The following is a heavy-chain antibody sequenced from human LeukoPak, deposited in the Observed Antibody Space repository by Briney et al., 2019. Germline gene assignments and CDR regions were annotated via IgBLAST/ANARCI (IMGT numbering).Heavy chain of an antibody. D-gene: IGHD6-13*01. CDR2: IYYSGST. CDR1: GGSISSYY. CDR3: ARSYSSSWYPPPRFDP. Sequence: PSETLSLTCTVSGGSISSYYWSWIRQPPGKGLEWIGYIYYSGSTNYNPSLKSRVTISVDTSKNQFSLKLSSVTAADTAVYCCARSYSSSWYPPPRFDPWGQGTLVTVSS. V-gene: IGHV4-59*08. J-gene: IGHJ5*02.